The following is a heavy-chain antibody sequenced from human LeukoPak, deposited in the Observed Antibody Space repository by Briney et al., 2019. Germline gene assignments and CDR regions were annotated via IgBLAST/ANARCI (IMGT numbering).Heavy chain of an antibody. V-gene: IGHV4-30-2*01. Sequence: SETLSLTCAVSGGSISSGGYSWSWIRQPPGKGLEWIGYIYHSGSTNYNPSLKSQVTISVDTSKNQFSLKLSSVTAADTAVYYCARGYPWGSGPYPYYFDYWGQGTLVTVSS. D-gene: IGHD6-19*01. J-gene: IGHJ4*02. CDR3: ARGYPWGSGPYPYYFDY. CDR1: GGSISSGGYS. CDR2: IYHSGST.